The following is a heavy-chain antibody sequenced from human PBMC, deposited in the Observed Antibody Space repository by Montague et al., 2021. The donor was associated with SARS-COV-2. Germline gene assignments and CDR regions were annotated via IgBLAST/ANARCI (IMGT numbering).Heavy chain of an antibody. V-gene: IGHV3-53*01. CDR2: IYSGGST. D-gene: IGHD4-23*01. CDR3: AREGGLRWTGFYYGMDV. Sequence: SLRLSCGAFGFTVSSNYMSWVRQAPVKGLEWVSVIYSGGSTYYAXSVXGRFTISRDNSKNTLFLQMNSLRAEDTAVYYCAREGGLRWTGFYYGMDVWGQGTTVTDSS. J-gene: IGHJ6*02. CDR1: GFTVSSNY.